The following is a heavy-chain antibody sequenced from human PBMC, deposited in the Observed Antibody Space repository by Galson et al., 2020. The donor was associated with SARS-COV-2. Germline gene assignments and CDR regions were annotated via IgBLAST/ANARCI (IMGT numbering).Heavy chain of an antibody. CDR2: ISYDGSNK. CDR3: ARDSEYYDILPGYCRSTFYYYYGMDA. J-gene: IGHJ6*02. Sequence: GESLKISCAASGFTFSSYGMHWVRQAPGKGLEWVAVISYDGSNKYYADSVKGRFTISRDNSKNTLYLQMNSLRAEDTAVYYCARDSEYYDILPGYCRSTFYYYYGMDAWGQGTTVTVSS. CDR1: GFTFSSYG. D-gene: IGHD3-9*01. V-gene: IGHV3-30*03.